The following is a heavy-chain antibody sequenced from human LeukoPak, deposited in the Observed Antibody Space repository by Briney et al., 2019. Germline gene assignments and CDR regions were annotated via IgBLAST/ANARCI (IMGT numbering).Heavy chain of an antibody. CDR3: ARESGYYYDSSGLFGGFDP. CDR2: IYYSGST. J-gene: IGHJ5*02. V-gene: IGHV4-59*01. D-gene: IGHD3-22*01. CDR1: GGSISSYY. Sequence: SETLSLTCTVSGGSISSYYWSWIRQPPGKGLEWIGYIYYSGSTNYNPSLKSRVTISVDTSKNQFSLKLSSETAADTAVYYCARESGYYYDSSGLFGGFDPWGQGTLVTVSS.